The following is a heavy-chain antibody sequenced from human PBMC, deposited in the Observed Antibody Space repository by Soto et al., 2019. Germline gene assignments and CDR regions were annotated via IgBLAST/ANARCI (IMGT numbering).Heavy chain of an antibody. V-gene: IGHV3-21*01. Sequence: EVQLVESGGGLVKPGGSLRLSCAASGFTFSRYNMNWVRQAPGKGPEWVSSISSSSSYIYYADSGKGRFTISRDNAKNTLYLQMNSLRAEDAAVYYCASRQTVAVTYYYYSMDVWGQGTTVTVSS. CDR2: ISSSSSYI. J-gene: IGHJ6*02. D-gene: IGHD6-19*01. CDR3: ASRQTVAVTYYYYSMDV. CDR1: GFTFSRYN.